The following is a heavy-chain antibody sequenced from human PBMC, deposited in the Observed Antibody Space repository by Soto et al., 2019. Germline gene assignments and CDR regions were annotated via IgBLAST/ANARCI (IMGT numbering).Heavy chain of an antibody. V-gene: IGHV4-59*08. Sequence: QVQLQQSGPGLVKPSETLSLTCSVSSGPTSSHNWGWIRQTPGRGLEWIGYVYSTGGTSYNPSLHSRVTISADTSTNHISLTLPSVTAADTAVYYCVRQGIGNLHGLVDVWGQGTTVRVSS. CDR1: SGPTSSHN. D-gene: IGHD1-1*01. CDR2: VYSTGGT. CDR3: VRQGIGNLHGLVDV. J-gene: IGHJ6*02.